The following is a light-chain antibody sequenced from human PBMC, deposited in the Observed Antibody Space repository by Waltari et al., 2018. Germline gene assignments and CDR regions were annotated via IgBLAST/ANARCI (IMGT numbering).Light chain of an antibody. J-gene: IGKJ4*01. CDR2: GAF. CDR3: QQHSSWPLT. CDR1: QSVSNY. V-gene: IGKV3-11*01. Sequence: EIGLTQSPATPSLSSGERATPSCRASQSVSNYLAWYQQKPGQAPRLLIYGAFHRATGIPARFSDSGSGTDFTLTISSLEPEDFAVYYCQQHSSWPLTFGGGTQVEIK.